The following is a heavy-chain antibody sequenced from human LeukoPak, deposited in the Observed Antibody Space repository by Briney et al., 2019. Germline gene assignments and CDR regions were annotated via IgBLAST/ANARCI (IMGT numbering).Heavy chain of an antibody. CDR1: GGSFSGYY. CDR2: INHSGST. CDR3: ARLGLSYSSSWYDKPVHTYYYYYYMDV. V-gene: IGHV4-34*01. D-gene: IGHD6-13*01. Sequence: TSETLSLTCAVYGGSFSGYYWSWIRQPPGKGLEWIGEINHSGSTNYNPSLKSRVTISVDTSKNQFSLKLSSVTAADTAVYYCARLGLSYSSSWYDKPVHTYYYYYYMDVWGKGTTVTVSS. J-gene: IGHJ6*03.